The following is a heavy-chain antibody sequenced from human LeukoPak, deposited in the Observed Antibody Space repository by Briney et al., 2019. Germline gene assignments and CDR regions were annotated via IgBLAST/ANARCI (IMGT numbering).Heavy chain of an antibody. CDR3: QRSRARSDYGFDY. CDR1: GYTFTGYY. CDR2: INPNSGGT. V-gene: IGHV1-2*02. Sequence: GASVKVSCKASGYTFTGYYMHWVRQAHGQGLEWMGWINPNSGGTNYAQKFQGRVTMTRDTSISTAYMELSRLRSDDTAVYYCQRSRARSDYGFDYWGQGTLVTVSS. D-gene: IGHD4-17*01. J-gene: IGHJ4*02.